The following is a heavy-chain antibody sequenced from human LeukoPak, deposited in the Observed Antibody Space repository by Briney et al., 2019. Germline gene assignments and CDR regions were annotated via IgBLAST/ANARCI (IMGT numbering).Heavy chain of an antibody. CDR1: GFSFSTYD. D-gene: IGHD2/OR15-2a*01. CDR3: ARGGYFSFDY. V-gene: IGHV3-23*01. J-gene: IGHJ4*02. Sequence: GGSLRLSCVASGFSFSTYDMSWVRQAPGKGLEWVSGITANTRGSITYYADSVKGRFTISRDSSKDTLYLQMNSLRAEDTAVYFCARGGYFSFDYWGQGTLVTVSS. CDR2: ITANTRGSIT.